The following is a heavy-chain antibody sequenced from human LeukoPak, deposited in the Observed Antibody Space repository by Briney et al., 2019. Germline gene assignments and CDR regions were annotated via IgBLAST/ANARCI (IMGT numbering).Heavy chain of an antibody. CDR3: AKAWTAYSSGPLDY. J-gene: IGHJ4*02. Sequence: GGSLRLSCAASGFTFSSYAMSWVRQAPGKGLEWVSAISGTYGDCGTYYADSVKGRFTISRDNSKNTLYLQMNSLRAEDTAVYYCAKAWTAYSSGPLDYWGQGTLVTVSS. CDR2: ISGTYGDCGT. CDR1: GFTFSSYA. V-gene: IGHV3-23*01. D-gene: IGHD6-19*01.